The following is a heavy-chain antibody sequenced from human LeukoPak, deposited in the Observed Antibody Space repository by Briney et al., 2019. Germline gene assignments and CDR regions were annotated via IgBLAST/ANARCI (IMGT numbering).Heavy chain of an antibody. D-gene: IGHD5-24*01. J-gene: IGHJ5*02. V-gene: IGHV4-38-2*02. CDR3: ATRRLEMATTP. Sequence: SETLSLTCTASGYSISSGYYWGWIRQPPGKGLEWIGSLYHSGRTYYNPSLKSRVTISVDTSKNQFSLKLSSVTAADTAVYYCATRRLEMATTPRGQGTLVTVSS. CDR2: LYHSGRT. CDR1: GYSISSGYY.